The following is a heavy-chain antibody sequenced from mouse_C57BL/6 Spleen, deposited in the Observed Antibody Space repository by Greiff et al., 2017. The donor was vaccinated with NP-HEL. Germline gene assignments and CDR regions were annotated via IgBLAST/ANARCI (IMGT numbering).Heavy chain of an antibody. CDR1: GYTFTSYW. CDR2: INPSNGGT. Sequence: QVHVKQPGTELVKPGASVKLSCKASGYTFTSYWMHWVKQRPGQGLEWIGNINPSNGGTNYNEKFKSKATLTVDKSSSTAYMQLSSLTSEDSAVYYCARSWRLTYYAMDYWGQGTSVTVSS. J-gene: IGHJ4*01. D-gene: IGHD2-2*01. V-gene: IGHV1-53*01. CDR3: ARSWRLTYYAMDY.